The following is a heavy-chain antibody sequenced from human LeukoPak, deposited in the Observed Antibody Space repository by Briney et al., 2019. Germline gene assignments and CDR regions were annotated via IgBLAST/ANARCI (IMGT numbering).Heavy chain of an antibody. Sequence: GGSLRLACAAAGFTFSSYGMHWVRQAPGRWREGVAFLRYDGSNKYYAAPVKGRFTTPRDNSKNTLYLQMNRPTAEDTAVYYCAKDGVGANYFDYWGQGTLVTVSS. V-gene: IGHV3-30*02. J-gene: IGHJ4*02. CDR1: GFTFSSYG. CDR2: LRYDGSNK. D-gene: IGHD1-26*01. CDR3: AKDGVGANYFDY.